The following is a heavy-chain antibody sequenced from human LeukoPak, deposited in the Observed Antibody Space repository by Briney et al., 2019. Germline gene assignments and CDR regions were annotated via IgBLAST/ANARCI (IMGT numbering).Heavy chain of an antibody. Sequence: GGSLRLSCAASGFPFSGYWMDWVRQAPGKGMEWVANINQDGSTQYYAASVKGRFTISRDDAKSSLYLQMNILRAEDTAVYYCSRSLDYLGQGALVTVSS. CDR3: SRSLDY. CDR2: INQDGSTQ. V-gene: IGHV3-7*01. J-gene: IGHJ4*02. CDR1: GFPFSGYW.